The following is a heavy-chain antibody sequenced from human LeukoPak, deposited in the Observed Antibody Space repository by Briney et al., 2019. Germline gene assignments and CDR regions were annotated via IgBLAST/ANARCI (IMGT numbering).Heavy chain of an antibody. Sequence: ASVTVSYMASGYTFTDYYMHWVRQAPGQGREWMGWINPKSGGTNYAQKFQGRVTMTRDTSISTAYMELSRLRSDDTAVYYCARDGGGRFLEWFYNWFDPWGQGTLVTVSS. J-gene: IGHJ5*02. CDR3: ARDGGGRFLEWFYNWFDP. D-gene: IGHD3-3*01. CDR2: INPKSGGT. CDR1: GYTFTDYY. V-gene: IGHV1-2*02.